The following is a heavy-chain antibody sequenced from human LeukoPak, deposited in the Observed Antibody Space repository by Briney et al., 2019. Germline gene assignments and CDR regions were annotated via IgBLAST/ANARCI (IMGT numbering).Heavy chain of an antibody. Sequence: ASVKVSCKASGYTFTSYDINWVRQATRQGLEWMGWMNPNSGNTGYAQKFQGRVTMTRNTSISTAYMELSSLRSEDTAVYYCARGPGDDDAFDIWGQGTMVTVSS. CDR3: ARGPGDDDAFDI. V-gene: IGHV1-8*01. CDR2: MNPNSGNT. J-gene: IGHJ3*02. D-gene: IGHD4-17*01. CDR1: GYTFTSYD.